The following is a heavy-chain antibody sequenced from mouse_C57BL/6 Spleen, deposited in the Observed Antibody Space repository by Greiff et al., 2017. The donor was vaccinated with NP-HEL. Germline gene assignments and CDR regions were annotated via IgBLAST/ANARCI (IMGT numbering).Heavy chain of an antibody. CDR3: ARGDYYGSSYWYFDV. J-gene: IGHJ1*03. CDR2: IHPNSGST. CDR1: GYSFTGYY. D-gene: IGHD1-1*01. Sequence: VQLQQSGPELVKPGASVKISCKASGYSFTGYYMNWVKQRPGQGLEWIGMIHPNSGSTNYNEKFKSKATLTVDKSSSTAYMQLSSLTSEDSAVYYCARGDYYGSSYWYFDVWGTGTTVTVSS. V-gene: IGHV1-64*01.